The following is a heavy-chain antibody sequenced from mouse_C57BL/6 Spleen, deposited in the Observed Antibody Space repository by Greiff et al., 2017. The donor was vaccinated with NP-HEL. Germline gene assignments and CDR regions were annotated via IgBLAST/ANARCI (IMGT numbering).Heavy chain of an antibody. J-gene: IGHJ2*01. D-gene: IGHD2-4*01. Sequence: EVQLVASGPGLVKPSQSLSLTCSVTGYSITSGYYWNWIRQFPGNKLEWMGYISYDGSNNYNPSLKNRISITRDTSKNQFFLKLNSVTTEDTATYYCARVEDYAFDYWGQGTTLTVSS. CDR2: ISYDGSN. CDR3: ARVEDYAFDY. CDR1: GYSITSGYY. V-gene: IGHV3-6*01.